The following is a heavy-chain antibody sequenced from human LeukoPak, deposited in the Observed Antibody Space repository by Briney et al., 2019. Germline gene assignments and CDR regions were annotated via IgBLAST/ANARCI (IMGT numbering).Heavy chain of an antibody. CDR2: MHYSGSA. Sequence: PETLSLTCSVSGGYINNPTYYWGWIRQPPGKGLEWIGSMHYSGSAYYNPSVKSRVTISVDRSKNQFSLKLSSVTAADTAVYYCAKFNYYGSGSYEIDYWGQGTLVTVSS. J-gene: IGHJ4*02. V-gene: IGHV4-39*07. CDR1: GGYINNPTYY. CDR3: AKFNYYGSGSYEIDY. D-gene: IGHD3-10*01.